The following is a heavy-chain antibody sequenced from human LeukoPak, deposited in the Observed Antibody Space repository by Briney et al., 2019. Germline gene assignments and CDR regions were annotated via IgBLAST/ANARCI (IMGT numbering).Heavy chain of an antibody. J-gene: IGHJ6*02. Sequence: ASVKVSCKASGYAFTGYNMHWVRQAPGQGLEWMGWINPNSGGTNYAQKFQGRVTMTRDMSISTAYMELSRLTSDDTAVYYCARCFTITSGDYDILTSSYHRGMDVWSQGTTVTVSS. CDR3: ARCFTITSGDYDILTSSYHRGMDV. V-gene: IGHV1-2*02. D-gene: IGHD3-9*01. CDR2: INPNSGGT. CDR1: GYAFTGYN.